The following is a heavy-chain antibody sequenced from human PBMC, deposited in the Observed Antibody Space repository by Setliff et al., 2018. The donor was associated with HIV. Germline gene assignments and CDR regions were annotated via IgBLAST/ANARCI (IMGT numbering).Heavy chain of an antibody. J-gene: IGHJ4*02. CDR2: IWYDGSNK. CDR3: AKAPLTIVATGGEDC. V-gene: IGHV3-33*06. Sequence: GGSLRLSCAASGFTFSSYGMHWVRQAPGKGLEWVAVIWYDGSNKYYADSVKGRFTISRDDSKSTLYLQMNSLRDGDTALYYCAKAPLTIVATGGEDCWGQGTLVTVSS. CDR1: GFTFSSYG. D-gene: IGHD6-13*01.